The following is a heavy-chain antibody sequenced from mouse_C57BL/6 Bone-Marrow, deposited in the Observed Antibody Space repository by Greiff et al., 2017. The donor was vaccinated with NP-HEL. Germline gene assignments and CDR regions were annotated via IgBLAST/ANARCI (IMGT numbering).Heavy chain of an antibody. J-gene: IGHJ3*01. CDR3: ARKGSSYGDWFAY. CDR1: GYTFTSYD. V-gene: IGHV1-85*01. D-gene: IGHD1-1*01. CDR2: IYPRVGST. Sequence: QVQLKESGPELVKPGASVKLSCKASGYTFTSYDINWVKQRPGQGLEWIGWIYPRVGSTKYNEKFKGKATLTVDTSSSTAYMELHSLTSEDSAVYFCARKGSSYGDWFAYWGQGTLVTVSA.